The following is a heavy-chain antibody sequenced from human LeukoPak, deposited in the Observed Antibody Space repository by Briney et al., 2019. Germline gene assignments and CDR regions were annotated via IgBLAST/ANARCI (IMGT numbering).Heavy chain of an antibody. CDR2: INHSGST. Sequence: GSLRLSCAASGFTFSSYAMSWIRQPPGKGLEWIGEINHSGSTNYNPSLKSRVTISVDTSKNQFSLKLSSVTAADTAVYYCARGNYDFWSGPGYYYYYGMDVWGQGTTVTVSS. CDR1: GFTFSSYA. D-gene: IGHD3-3*01. J-gene: IGHJ6*02. CDR3: ARGNYDFWSGPGYYYYYGMDV. V-gene: IGHV4-34*01.